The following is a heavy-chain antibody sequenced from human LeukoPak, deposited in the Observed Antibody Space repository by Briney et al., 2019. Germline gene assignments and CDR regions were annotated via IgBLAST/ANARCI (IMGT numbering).Heavy chain of an antibody. D-gene: IGHD3-9*01. V-gene: IGHV4-39*01. Sequence: SETLSLTCSVSGGSISSGSYYWAWIRQPPGKGLEWIGTIYSSGFTYCNPSLKSRVTISVDASKNQFSLKLNSVNAADTAVYYCARRSFDAYLDYWGQGTLVTVSS. J-gene: IGHJ4*02. CDR3: ARRSFDAYLDY. CDR2: IYSSGFT. CDR1: GGSISSGSYY.